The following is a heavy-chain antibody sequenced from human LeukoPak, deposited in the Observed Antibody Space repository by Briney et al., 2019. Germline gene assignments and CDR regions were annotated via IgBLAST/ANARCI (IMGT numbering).Heavy chain of an antibody. CDR1: GGSISSRSYY. CDR2: IYSSGST. V-gene: IGHV4-61*02. J-gene: IGHJ5*02. CDR3: AGISGSYLSNWFDP. D-gene: IGHD1-26*01. Sequence: SETLSLTCTVSGGSISSRSYYWSWIRQPAGKGLEWIGRIYSSGSTNYNPSLKSRVTISVDTSRNQFSLKLSSVTAADTAVYYCAGISGSYLSNWFDPWGQGTLVTVSS.